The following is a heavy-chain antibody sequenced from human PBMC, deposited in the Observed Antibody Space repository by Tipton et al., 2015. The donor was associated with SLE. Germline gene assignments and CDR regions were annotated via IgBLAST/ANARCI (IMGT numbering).Heavy chain of an antibody. Sequence: SLRLSCAASGVTISSNFMSWVRQAPGKGLEWVSVFFGADSTYYADSVKGRFIVSRDSSKNTLFLQMNSLKTEDTAVYYCTRDGLGYCSGGSCYLPPDYWGQGTLVTVSS. D-gene: IGHD2-15*01. V-gene: IGHV3-66*01. CDR1: GVTISSNF. J-gene: IGHJ4*02. CDR3: TRDGLGYCSGGSCYLPPDY. CDR2: FFGADST.